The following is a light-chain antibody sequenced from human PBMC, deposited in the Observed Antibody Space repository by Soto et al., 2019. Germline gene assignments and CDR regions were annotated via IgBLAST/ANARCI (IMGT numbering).Light chain of an antibody. Sequence: QSALTQPRSVSGSPGQSVTISCTGTSRDVGGYNYVSWYQQHPGKAPKLMNYDVSKRPSGVPDRFSGSKSGNTASLTISGLQAEDEADYYCCSYAGSYTWVFGGGTKVTVL. CDR2: DVS. V-gene: IGLV2-11*01. CDR3: CSYAGSYTWV. J-gene: IGLJ2*01. CDR1: SRDVGGYNY.